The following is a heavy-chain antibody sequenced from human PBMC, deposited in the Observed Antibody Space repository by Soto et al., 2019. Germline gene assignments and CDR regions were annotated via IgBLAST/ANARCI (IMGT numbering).Heavy chain of an antibody. D-gene: IGHD3-10*01. CDR1: GYTFTSYD. J-gene: IGHJ6*03. Sequence: QVHLVQSGAEVKKPGASVKVSCETSGYTFTSYDMNWLRQATGQGPEWMAWMNVDSGYSGNAQKFQGRISLTRDTSKSTIYMELSSLGSEDTAVYYCARGRPGGSGYLFYYMDNWGEGTRVTVS. CDR3: ARGRPGGSGYLFYYMDN. CDR2: MNVDSGYS. V-gene: IGHV1-8*01.